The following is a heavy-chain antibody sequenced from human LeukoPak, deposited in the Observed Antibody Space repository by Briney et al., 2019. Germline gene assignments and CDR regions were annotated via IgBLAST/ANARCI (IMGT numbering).Heavy chain of an antibody. D-gene: IGHD5-12*01. CDR2: MNSDGSST. J-gene: IGHJ4*02. Sequence: GGSLRLSCGASGFTFSSYWMNWVRQAPGEGLVWVSRMNSDGSSTSYADSVKGRFTISRDNAKKTLYLQMNSLRAEDTAVYYCTRENGGYKGYEDYWGQGTLVTVSS. CDR1: GFTFSSYW. V-gene: IGHV3-74*01. CDR3: TRENGGYKGYEDY.